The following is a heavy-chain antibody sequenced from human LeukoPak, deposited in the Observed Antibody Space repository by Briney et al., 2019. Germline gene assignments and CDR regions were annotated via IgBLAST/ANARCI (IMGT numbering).Heavy chain of an antibody. CDR2: ISWNSGSI. CDR3: ARDRSSVTFDY. Sequence: GGSLRLSCAASGFTFDDYAMHWVRQAPGKGLEWVSGISWNSGSIGYADSVKGRFTISRDNAKNSLYLQMNSLRAEDTAVYYCARDRSSVTFDYWGQGTLVTVSS. J-gene: IGHJ4*02. V-gene: IGHV3-9*01. CDR1: GFTFDDYA. D-gene: IGHD2-15*01.